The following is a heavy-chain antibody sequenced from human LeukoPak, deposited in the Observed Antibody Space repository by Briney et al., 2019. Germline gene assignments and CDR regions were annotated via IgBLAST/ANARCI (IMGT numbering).Heavy chain of an antibody. V-gene: IGHV3-74*01. CDR2: INSDGRTT. CDR1: GFSFSSFW. CDR3: ARGGYGAHMG. Sequence: GGSLRLSCAASGFSFSSFWMHWVRQVPGKGLLWVSGINSDGRTTGYADSVKGRFTISRDNAKNTVDLQMNSLRAEDTAVYYCARGGYGAHMGWGQGTLVTVSS. J-gene: IGHJ4*02. D-gene: IGHD4-17*01.